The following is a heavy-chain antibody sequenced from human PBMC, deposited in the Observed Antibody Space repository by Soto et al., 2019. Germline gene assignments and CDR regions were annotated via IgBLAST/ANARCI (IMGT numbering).Heavy chain of an antibody. D-gene: IGHD1-1*01. CDR1: DGSFTGSY. J-gene: IGHJ6*02. CDR3: ARGGGSNAHNLHLYGMDV. Sequence: PSETLSLTCGVSDGSFTGSYWSWIRQPPGRGLEWIGEITPIGTITYNPSLRSRLTISLDTPKNQFSLNLTSVTAADTAVYYCARGGGSNAHNLHLYGMDVWGPGTTVTVSS. CDR2: ITPIGTI. V-gene: IGHV4-34*01.